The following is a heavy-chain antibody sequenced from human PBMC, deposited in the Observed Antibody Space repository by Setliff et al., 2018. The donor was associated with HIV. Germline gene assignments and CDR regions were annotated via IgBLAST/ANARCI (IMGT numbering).Heavy chain of an antibody. CDR3: ATSPAGEILGSRPFYFDY. V-gene: IGHV4-59*06. J-gene: IGHJ4*02. CDR1: GGSINRYY. D-gene: IGHD3-10*01. CDR2: IYYSGST. Sequence: SETLSLTCTVSGGSINRYYWSWIRQPPGKGLEWIGYIYYSGSTYYSPSLKSRVTISEDTSKNQFSLEMRSVTAADTAVYYCATSPAGEILGSRPFYFDYWGQGTLVTVSS.